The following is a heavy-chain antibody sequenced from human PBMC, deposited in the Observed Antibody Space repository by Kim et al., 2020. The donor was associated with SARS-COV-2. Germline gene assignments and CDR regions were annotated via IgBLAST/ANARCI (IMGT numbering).Heavy chain of an antibody. Sequence: GGSLRLSCAASGFTFSSYSMNWVRQAPGKGLEWVSSISSSSSYIYYADSVKGRFTISRDNAKNSLYLQMNSLRAEDTAVYYCARDCRGSYFLAPCSFFDYWGQGTLVTVSS. D-gene: IGHD1-26*01. V-gene: IGHV3-21*01. CDR1: GFTFSSYS. CDR2: ISSSSSYI. CDR3: ARDCRGSYFLAPCSFFDY. J-gene: IGHJ4*02.